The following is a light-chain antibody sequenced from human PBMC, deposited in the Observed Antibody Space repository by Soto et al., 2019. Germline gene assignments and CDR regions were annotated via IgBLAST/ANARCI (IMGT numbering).Light chain of an antibody. CDR2: DAS. CDR3: QQYNTYPWT. V-gene: IGKV1-5*01. J-gene: IGKJ1*01. CDR1: QSISSW. Sequence: DIQMTQSPATLSASVGDRVTITCRASQSISSWLAWYQQKPGKVPKHLIDDASSLESGVPSRFRGSGSGTEFTLTNSSLQPDDFTTYYCQQYNTYPWTFGQGTKVELK.